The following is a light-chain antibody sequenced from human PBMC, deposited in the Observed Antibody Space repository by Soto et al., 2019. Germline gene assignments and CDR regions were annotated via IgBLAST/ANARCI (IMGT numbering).Light chain of an antibody. J-gene: IGLJ2*01. CDR3: QSYDISLSGGGV. CDR2: DNS. V-gene: IGLV1-40*01. CDR1: SSNIGAGYD. Sequence: QSVLTQPPSVSGAPGQRVTISCTGSSSNIGAGYDVHWYQQLPGTAPKLLIYDNSNRPSGVPDRFSGSKSGTSASLAITGLQAEDEADYYCQSYDISLSGGGVFGGGTKLTVL.